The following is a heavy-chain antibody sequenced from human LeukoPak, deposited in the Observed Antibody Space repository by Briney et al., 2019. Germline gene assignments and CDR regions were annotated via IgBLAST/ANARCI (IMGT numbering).Heavy chain of an antibody. V-gene: IGHV1-18*01. Sequence: ASVKVSCKASVYTFTSYGISWVRQAPGQGLEWMGWISVYNGDTNYAQKFQGRVTMTTETSTSTAYMELRSLRSDDTAVYYCARHGIAVVDYWGQGTLVTVSS. D-gene: IGHD6-19*01. J-gene: IGHJ4*02. CDR3: ARHGIAVVDY. CDR1: VYTFTSYG. CDR2: ISVYNGDT.